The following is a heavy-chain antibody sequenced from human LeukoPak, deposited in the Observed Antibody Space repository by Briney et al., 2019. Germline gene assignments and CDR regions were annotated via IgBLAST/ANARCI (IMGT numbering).Heavy chain of an antibody. CDR3: ARDRTAWGYCSSTSCDNWFDP. CDR1: GYTFTSYG. D-gene: IGHD2-2*01. J-gene: IGHJ5*02. V-gene: IGHV1-18*01. Sequence: GASVKVSCKASGYTFTSYGISWVRQAPGQGLEWMGWISAYNGNTNYAQKLQGRVTMTTDTSTSTAYMELRSLRSDDTAVYYCARDRTAWGYCSSTSCDNWFDPWGQGTLVTVSS. CDR2: ISAYNGNT.